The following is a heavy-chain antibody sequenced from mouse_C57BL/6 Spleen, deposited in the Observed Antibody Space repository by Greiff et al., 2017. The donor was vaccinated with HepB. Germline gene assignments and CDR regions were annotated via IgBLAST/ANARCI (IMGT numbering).Heavy chain of an antibody. CDR3: ARDHGGSSGDDYAMDY. J-gene: IGHJ4*01. CDR2: ISDGGSYT. D-gene: IGHD3-2*02. CDR1: GFTFSSYA. V-gene: IGHV5-4*01. Sequence: EVQLVESGGGLVKPGGSLKLSCAASGFTFSSYAMSWVRQTPEKRLEWVATISDGGSYTYYPDNVTGRFTISRDNAKNNLYLQMSHLKSEDTAMYYCARDHGGSSGDDYAMDYWGQGTSVTVSA.